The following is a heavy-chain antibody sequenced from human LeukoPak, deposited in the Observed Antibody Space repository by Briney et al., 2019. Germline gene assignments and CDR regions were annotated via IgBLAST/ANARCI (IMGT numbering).Heavy chain of an antibody. CDR3: ARDHCSGGSCHGGH. Sequence: SVKVSCKASGDTFNDYTFSWVRQAPGQGLEWMGRIMPFLDVANYAPKFQGRVTLTADKSTSTAYMELSDLKSEDTAVYYCARDHCSGGSCHGGHWGQGTLVTVSP. V-gene: IGHV1-69*04. CDR1: GDTFNDYT. D-gene: IGHD2-15*01. CDR2: IMPFLDVA. J-gene: IGHJ4*02.